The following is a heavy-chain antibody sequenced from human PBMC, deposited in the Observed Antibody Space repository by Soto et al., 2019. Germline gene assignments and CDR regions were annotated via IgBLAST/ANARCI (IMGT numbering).Heavy chain of an antibody. Sequence: SGTPSLTCTVSDGSISSGCYYWSWIRQHPGKGLEWIGYIYYSGSTYYNPSLKSRVTISVDTSKNQFSLKLSSVTAADTAVYYCARDLHYYGSGSYGAYWGEGTLVTVS. CDR3: ARDLHYYGSGSYGAY. V-gene: IGHV4-31*03. D-gene: IGHD3-10*01. J-gene: IGHJ4*02. CDR1: DGSISSGCYY. CDR2: IYYSGST.